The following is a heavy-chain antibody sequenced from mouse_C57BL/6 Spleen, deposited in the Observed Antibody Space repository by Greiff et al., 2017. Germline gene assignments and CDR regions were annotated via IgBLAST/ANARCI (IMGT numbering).Heavy chain of an antibody. CDR2: ISNLAYSI. CDR1: GFTFSDYG. D-gene: IGHD4-1*01. CDR3: ARQTGTRYFDY. Sequence: EVNLVESGGGLVQPGGSLKLSCAASGFTFSDYGMAWVRQAPRKGPEWVAFISNLAYSIYYADTVTGRFTIARENAKNTLYLEMSSLRSEDTAMYYCARQTGTRYFDYWGQGTTLTVSS. V-gene: IGHV5-15*01. J-gene: IGHJ2*01.